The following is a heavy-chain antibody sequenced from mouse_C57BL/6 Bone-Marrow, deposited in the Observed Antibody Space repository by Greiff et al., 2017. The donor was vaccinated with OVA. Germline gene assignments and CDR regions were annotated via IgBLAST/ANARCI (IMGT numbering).Heavy chain of an antibody. CDR2: IYPRSGNT. J-gene: IGHJ3*01. CDR1: GYTFTSYG. D-gene: IGHD2-4*01. Sequence: QVTLKESGAELARPGASVKLSCKASGYTFTSYGISWVKQRTGQGLEWIGEIYPRSGNTYYNEKFKGKATLTADKSSSTAYMELRSLTSEDSAVYFCARFYYDYAWFAYWGQGTLVTVSA. V-gene: IGHV1-81*01. CDR3: ARFYYDYAWFAY.